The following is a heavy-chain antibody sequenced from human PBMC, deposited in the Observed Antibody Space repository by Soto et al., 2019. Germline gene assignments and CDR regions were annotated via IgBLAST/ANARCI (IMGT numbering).Heavy chain of an antibody. CDR1: GYTFSKYA. Sequence: QVQLVQSGPEVKKPGTSVVLSCKASGYTFSKYALQWVRQALGQRLEWMGWINAGNGNTKYSENFQGRLTITRDTSANTAYMDLRSLTSADTAVYYCARGIWVATTASYYFDSWGQGTQVTVSS. CDR3: ARGIWVATTASYYFDS. CDR2: INAGNGNT. J-gene: IGHJ4*02. D-gene: IGHD5-12*01. V-gene: IGHV1-3*01.